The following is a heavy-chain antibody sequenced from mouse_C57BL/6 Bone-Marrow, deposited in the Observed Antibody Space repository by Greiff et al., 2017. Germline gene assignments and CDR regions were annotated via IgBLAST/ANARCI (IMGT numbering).Heavy chain of an antibody. V-gene: IGHV5-6*02. CDR1: GFTFSSYG. J-gene: IGHJ2*01. Sequence: EVKLVESGGDLVKPGGSLKLSCAASGFTFSSYGMSWVRQTPDKSLEWVATISSGGSYTYYPDSVKGRFTISRDNAKNTLYLQMSSLKSEDTAMYYCARHRGYLYFDYWGQGTTLTVS. CDR3: ARHRGYLYFDY. D-gene: IGHD2-3*01. CDR2: ISSGGSYT.